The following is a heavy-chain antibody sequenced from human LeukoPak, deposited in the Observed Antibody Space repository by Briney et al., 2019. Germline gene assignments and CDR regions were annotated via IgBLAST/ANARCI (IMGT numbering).Heavy chain of an antibody. V-gene: IGHV3-48*01. D-gene: IGHD6-19*01. CDR1: GFTFSSYG. Sequence: GGSLRLSCAASGFTFSSYGMNWVRQAPGKGLEWVSYISSSSSTIYYADSVKGRFTISRDNAKNSLYLQMNSLRAEDTAVYYCARDGASSSGDYWGQGTLVTVSS. J-gene: IGHJ4*02. CDR2: ISSSSSTI. CDR3: ARDGASSSGDY.